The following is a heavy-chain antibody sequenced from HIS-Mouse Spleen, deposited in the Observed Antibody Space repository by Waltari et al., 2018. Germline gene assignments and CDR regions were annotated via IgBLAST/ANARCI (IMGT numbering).Heavy chain of an antibody. V-gene: IGHV4-39*07. CDR3: AREIPYSSSWYDWYFDL. D-gene: IGHD6-13*01. J-gene: IGHJ2*01. CDR1: GGSLSSSSYS. CDR2: IYYSGST. Sequence: QLQLQESGPGLVKPSETLSLTCTVSGGSLSSSSYSGGLIRQPPGKGLEWIGSIYYSGSTYYNPSLKSRVTISVDTSKNQFSLKLSSVTAADTAVYYCAREIPYSSSWYDWYFDLWGRGTLVTVSS.